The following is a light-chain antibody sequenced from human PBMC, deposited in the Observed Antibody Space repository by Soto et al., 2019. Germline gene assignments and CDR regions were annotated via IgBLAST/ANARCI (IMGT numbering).Light chain of an antibody. CDR1: SNDIGAYNY. J-gene: IGLJ1*01. V-gene: IGLV2-8*01. CDR2: EVF. Sequence: HSDLNQPPSASGAPGESVTISCTGTSNDIGAYNYVSWYQHHPGKVPKLLIYEVFRRPSGVPDRFSASKSGNTASLTVSGLQPEDEADYYCLSYVGRETGVFGSGTKVTVL. CDR3: LSYVGRETGV.